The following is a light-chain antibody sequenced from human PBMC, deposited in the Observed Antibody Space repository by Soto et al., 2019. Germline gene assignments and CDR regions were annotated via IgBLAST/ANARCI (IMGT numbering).Light chain of an antibody. J-gene: IGKJ4*01. V-gene: IGKV1-5*03. CDR1: QSISSW. Sequence: DIQMTQSPSTLSASVGDRVTITCRASQSISSWLAWYQQKPGKAPKLLIYKASSLESGVPSRFSGSGSGTEFTLTISSLQPDDFAVYYCQQYGSSSLTFGGGTKVEIK. CDR3: QQYGSSSLT. CDR2: KAS.